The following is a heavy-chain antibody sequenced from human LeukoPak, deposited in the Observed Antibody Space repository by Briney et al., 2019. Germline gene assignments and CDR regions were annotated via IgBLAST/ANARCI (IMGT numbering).Heavy chain of an antibody. Sequence: GGSLRLSCAASGFTFSSYGMHWVRQAPGKGLEWVAVISYDGSNKYCADSVKGRFTISRDNSKNTLYLQMNSLRAEDTAVYYCAKGPTQYSSGWLTWGQGTLVTVSS. CDR1: GFTFSSYG. V-gene: IGHV3-30*18. D-gene: IGHD6-19*01. CDR3: AKGPTQYSSGWLT. J-gene: IGHJ5*02. CDR2: ISYDGSNK.